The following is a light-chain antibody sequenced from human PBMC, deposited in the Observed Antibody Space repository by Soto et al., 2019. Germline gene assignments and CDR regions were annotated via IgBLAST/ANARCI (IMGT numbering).Light chain of an antibody. CDR1: QGISRS. V-gene: IGKV1D-12*01. CDR2: SAS. Sequence: DIQMTQSPSSVSASVADRVTITCQANQGISRSLAWYQQKPGKAPKLLIYSASSLQSGVPSRFSGSGFGTDFTLTISSLQPEDFATYYCQQADTFPITFGQGTRLEIK. J-gene: IGKJ5*01. CDR3: QQADTFPIT.